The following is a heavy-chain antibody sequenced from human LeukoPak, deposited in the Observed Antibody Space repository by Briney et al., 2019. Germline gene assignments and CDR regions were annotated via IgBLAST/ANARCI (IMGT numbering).Heavy chain of an antibody. V-gene: IGHV3-30-3*01. CDR1: GFTFSSYA. CDR2: ISYDGSNK. CDR3: AREWLVPSDY. J-gene: IGHJ4*02. D-gene: IGHD6-19*01. Sequence: PGRSLRLSCAASGFTFSSYAMHWVRQAPGKGLEWVAVISYDGSNKYYADSVKGRFTISRDNSKNTLYLQMNSLRAEDTAVYYCAREWLVPSDYWGQGTLVTVSS.